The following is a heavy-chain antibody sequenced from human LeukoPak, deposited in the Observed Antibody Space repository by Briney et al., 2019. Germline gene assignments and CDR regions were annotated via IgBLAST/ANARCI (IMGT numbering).Heavy chain of an antibody. CDR3: ARPLTGRWSWFDP. D-gene: IGHD7-27*01. CDR2: IYYSGST. Sequence: SETLSLTCTVSGGAISSSSCYSGWIRQPPGKGLEWIGSIYYSGSTYYNPSLKSRVTISVDTSKNQFSLKLSSVTAADTAVYYCARPLTGRWSWFDPWGQGTLVTVSS. V-gene: IGHV4-39*01. CDR1: GGAISSSSCY. J-gene: IGHJ5*02.